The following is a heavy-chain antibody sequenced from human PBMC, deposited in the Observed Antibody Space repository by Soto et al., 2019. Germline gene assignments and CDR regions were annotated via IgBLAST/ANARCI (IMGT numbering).Heavy chain of an antibody. J-gene: IGHJ5*02. CDR3: ARHVYYDSSGYPLGP. V-gene: IGHV4-59*08. CDR1: GGSISSYY. Sequence: PSETLSLTCTVSGGSISSYYWSWIRQPPRKGLEWVGYIYYSGSTRYNPSLNSRVTISVDTSKNQCSLKLSSVTAADTAVYYCARHVYYDSSGYPLGPWGQGTLVTVSS. D-gene: IGHD3-22*01. CDR2: IYYSGST.